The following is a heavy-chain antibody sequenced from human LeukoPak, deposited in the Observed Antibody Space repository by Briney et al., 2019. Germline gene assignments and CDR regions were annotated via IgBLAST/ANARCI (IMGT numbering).Heavy chain of an antibody. J-gene: IGHJ4*02. D-gene: IGHD3-22*01. CDR1: GFTFSGSA. Sequence: GGSLRLSCATSGFTFSGSAIHWVRQASGKGLEWVGRIRSKANSYATTDVASVRGRFSISRDDSKNTAYLQVNSLKTEDTAVYYCTRPSYDSSVSGVVYWGQGTLVTVSS. CDR3: TRPSYDSSVSGVVY. V-gene: IGHV3-73*01. CDR2: IRSKANSYAT.